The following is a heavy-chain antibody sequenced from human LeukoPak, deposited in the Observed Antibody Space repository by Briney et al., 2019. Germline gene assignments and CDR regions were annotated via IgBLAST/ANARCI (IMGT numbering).Heavy chain of an antibody. V-gene: IGHV3-15*01. J-gene: IGHJ4*02. CDR2: IKSKTDGGTT. Sequence: GGSLRLSCAASGFTFNNAWMNWVRQAPGKGLEWVGRIKSKTDGGTTDYAVPVQGRFTISRDDSKNTLYLQMNSLKTEDTAVYYCTTDLKRSWNVLRFLEWLSPFDCWGQGTLVTVSS. CDR3: TTDLKRSWNVLRFLEWLSPFDC. D-gene: IGHD3-3*01. CDR1: GFTFNNAW.